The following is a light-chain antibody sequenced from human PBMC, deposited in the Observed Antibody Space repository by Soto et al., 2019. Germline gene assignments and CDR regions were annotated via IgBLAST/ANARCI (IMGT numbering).Light chain of an antibody. Sequence: IVMTQSPATLSVSPGERATLSCRASQTIDNKLAWYQQRPGQAPRLLIFGASIRATGIPARLSGSGSGTEFTLTIGGLQSEDFGVYYCQQYKDWRTFGQGTNVDIK. V-gene: IGKV3-15*01. J-gene: IGKJ1*01. CDR3: QQYKDWRT. CDR2: GAS. CDR1: QTIDNK.